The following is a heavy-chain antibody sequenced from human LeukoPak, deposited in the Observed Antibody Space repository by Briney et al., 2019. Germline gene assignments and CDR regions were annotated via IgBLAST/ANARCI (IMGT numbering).Heavy chain of an antibody. J-gene: IGHJ5*02. Sequence: SETLSLTCTVSGGPISSYYWTWIRQPPGKGLEWIGYISYSGSTNYNPSLKSRITISVDTSKNQFSLKLSSVTAADTAVYYCTRGARSGIVGWSDPWGQGTLVTASS. CDR1: GGPISSYY. CDR3: TRGARSGIVGWSDP. D-gene: IGHD6-25*01. V-gene: IGHV4-59*01. CDR2: ISYSGST.